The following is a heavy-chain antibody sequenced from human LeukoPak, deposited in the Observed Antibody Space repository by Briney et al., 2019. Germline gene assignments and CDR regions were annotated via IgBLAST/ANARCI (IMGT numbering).Heavy chain of an antibody. V-gene: IGHV1-69*05. J-gene: IGHJ4*02. D-gene: IGHD6-6*01. CDR2: IIPIFGTA. CDR3: ARWGDEYSSSVGFDY. Sequence: SVKVSCEASGGTFSSYAISWVRQAPGQGLEWMGWIIPIFGTANYAQKFQGRVTITTDESTSTAYMELSSLRSEDTAVYYCARWGDEYSSSVGFDYWGQGTLVTVSS. CDR1: GGTFSSYA.